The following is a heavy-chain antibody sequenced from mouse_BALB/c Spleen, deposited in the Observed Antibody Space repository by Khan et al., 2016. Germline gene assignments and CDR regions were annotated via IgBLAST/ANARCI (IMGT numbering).Heavy chain of an antibody. V-gene: IGHV9-3-1*01. J-gene: IGHJ4*01. D-gene: IGHD1-1*01. CDR2: IHTYNGEP. CDR3: ARKRACLREYDAMDY. CDR1: GYTLTNYG. Sequence: QIQLVQSGPELKKPGATVKISCKASGYTLTNYGMNWVKQAPGKGLKWMGWIHTYNGEPTYADDFKGRFAFSLETSANTAYLQLNNLKNENTATYLCARKRACLREYDAMDYWGQGTSVTVSS.